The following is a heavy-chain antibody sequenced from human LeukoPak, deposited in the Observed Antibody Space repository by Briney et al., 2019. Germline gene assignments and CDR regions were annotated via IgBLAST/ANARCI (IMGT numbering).Heavy chain of an antibody. V-gene: IGHV4-59*08. CDR3: ARYVRGYSYGSSFQH. Sequence: SETLSLTCTVSGGSISSYYWSWIRQPPGKGLEWIGYIYYSGSTNYNPSLMSRVTISVDTSKNQFSLKLSSVTAADTAVYYCARYVRGYSYGSSFQHWGQGTLVTVSS. CDR2: IYYSGST. J-gene: IGHJ1*01. D-gene: IGHD5-18*01. CDR1: GGSISSYY.